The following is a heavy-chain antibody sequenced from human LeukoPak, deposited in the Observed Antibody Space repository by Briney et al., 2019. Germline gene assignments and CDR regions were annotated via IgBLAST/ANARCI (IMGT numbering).Heavy chain of an antibody. CDR1: GCPFTSYW. V-gene: IGHV5-51*01. CDR2: IYPGASDT. Sequence: GGSLKISCKGSGCPFTSYWIGGVRRMQGKGLEWMGIIYPGASDTRSSPSFQGPVTISAAKSITTAYLQWSSLKASDTAMYFCARMRDGSHDYWGQGTLVTVSS. CDR3: ARMRDGSHDY. J-gene: IGHJ4*02. D-gene: IGHD5-24*01.